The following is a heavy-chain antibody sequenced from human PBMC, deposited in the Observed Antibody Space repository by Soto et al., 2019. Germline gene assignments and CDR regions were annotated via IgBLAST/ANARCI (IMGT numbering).Heavy chain of an antibody. D-gene: IGHD4-17*01. V-gene: IGHV4-59*01. CDR1: GGSISSYY. J-gene: IGHJ4*02. CDR3: ARTVMTTVTTAFDY. Sequence: KTSETLSLTCTVSGGSISSYYWSWIRQPPGKGLEWIGYIYYSGSTNYNPSLKSRVTISVDTSKNQFSLKLSSVTAADTAVYYCARTVMTTVTTAFDYWGQGTLVTVSS. CDR2: IYYSGST.